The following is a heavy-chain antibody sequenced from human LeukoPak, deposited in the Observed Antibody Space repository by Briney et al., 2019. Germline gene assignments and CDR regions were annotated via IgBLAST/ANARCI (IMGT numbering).Heavy chain of an antibody. CDR2: ISSSSYI. V-gene: IGHV3-21*01. CDR1: GFTFSSYS. Sequence: PGGSLRLSCAASGFTFSSYSMNWVRQAPGKGLEWVSSISSSSYIYYADSVKGRFTISRDNAKNSLYLQMNSLRAEDTAVYYRARDGYYGDYANFDYWGQGTLVTVSS. J-gene: IGHJ4*02. D-gene: IGHD4-17*01. CDR3: ARDGYYGDYANFDY.